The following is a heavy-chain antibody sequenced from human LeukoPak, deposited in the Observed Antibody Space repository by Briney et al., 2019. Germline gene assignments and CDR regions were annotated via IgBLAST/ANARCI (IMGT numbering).Heavy chain of an antibody. Sequence: GGSLRLSCAASGFTFSSYGMHWVHQAPGKGLEWVTFIGYDGNKKYYADSVKGRFTISRDNSKNTMYLQITSLRGEDTAVYYCAKYDAGLPAARDYFDYWGRGTLVTVSS. CDR2: IGYDGNKK. D-gene: IGHD2-2*01. CDR1: GFTFSSYG. J-gene: IGHJ4*02. V-gene: IGHV3-30*02. CDR3: AKYDAGLPAARDYFDY.